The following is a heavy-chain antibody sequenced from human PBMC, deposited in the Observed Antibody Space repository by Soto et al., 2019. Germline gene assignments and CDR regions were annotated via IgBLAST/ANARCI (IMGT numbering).Heavy chain of an antibody. CDR1: GLAFSSYA. CDR2: VTSNGGGI. CDR3: LKDVDSTISCYVCSLDV. J-gene: IGHJ3*01. V-gene: IGHV3-64D*06. Sequence: PGGSLRLSCPASGLAFSSYAMHWVRQAPGKGPEYVSAVTSNGGGIYYADSVKGRFTISRDNSKNTLHLQMSSLRAGDTAVYYCLKDVDSTISCYVCSLDVWGKGTM. D-gene: IGHD2-2*01.